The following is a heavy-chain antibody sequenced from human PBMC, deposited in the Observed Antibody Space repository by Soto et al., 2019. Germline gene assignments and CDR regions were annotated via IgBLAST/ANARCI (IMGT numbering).Heavy chain of an antibody. V-gene: IGHV3-30-3*01. CDR1: GFTFNYYP. CDR3: ARLPGPLVAVLYIYPLDGREAMSDVDV. CDR2: VSFDGSNK. J-gene: IGHJ6*02. Sequence: QMQLVESGGGVVQPGGSLRLSCAASGFTFNYYPMHLVRQAPGKGLEWVAVVSFDGSNKYYADSVKGRFTISKDNSKNRLYLQMNSLRREHTAVYYCARLPGPLVAVLYIYPLDGREAMSDVDVWGQGTTVTVSS. D-gene: IGHD6-19*01.